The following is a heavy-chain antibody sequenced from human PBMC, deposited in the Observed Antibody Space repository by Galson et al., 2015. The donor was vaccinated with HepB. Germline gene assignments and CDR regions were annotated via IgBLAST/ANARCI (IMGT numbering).Heavy chain of an antibody. CDR2: ISGSGGST. Sequence: SLRLSCAASGFTFSSYAMSWVRQAPGKGLEWVSAISGSGGSTYYADSVKGRFTISRDNTKNTLYLQMNSLRAEDTAVYYCAKDLGHPSLYFDLWGRGTLVTVSS. J-gene: IGHJ2*01. CDR1: GFTFSSYA. D-gene: IGHD1-26*01. CDR3: AKDLGHPSLYFDL. V-gene: IGHV3-23*01.